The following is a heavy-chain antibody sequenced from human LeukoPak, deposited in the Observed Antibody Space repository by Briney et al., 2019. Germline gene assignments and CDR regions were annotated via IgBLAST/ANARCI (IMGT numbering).Heavy chain of an antibody. D-gene: IGHD6-19*01. CDR3: ARLPGYSSGQYYFDY. CDR1: GGSISSXX. J-gene: IGHJ4*02. CDR2: IYXXXXT. V-gene: IGHV4-59*01. Sequence: SXXLSLTCTVSGGSISSXXXXWIRQPPGXXXXXXXHIYXXXXTNYNPSLXXXVXXXXDTSKNQFPLKLSSVTAADTAVYYCARLPGYSSGQYYFDYWGQGTLVTVSS.